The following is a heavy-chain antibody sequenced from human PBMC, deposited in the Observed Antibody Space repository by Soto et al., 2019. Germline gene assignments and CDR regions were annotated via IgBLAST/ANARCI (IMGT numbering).Heavy chain of an antibody. V-gene: IGHV3-23*01. D-gene: IGHD2-2*01. J-gene: IGHJ4*02. CDR2: ITGSGDKT. CDR3: ARDCCSSSCSVWRY. Sequence: EVQLLESGGNLVQPGGSLRLSCAASGFSLKNYAMTWVRQAPGKGLEWVSGITGSGDKTYYADSVKGRFIISRDNSENTLYLQMNSLRAEDTALYYCARDCCSSSCSVWRYWGQGTQVTVSS. CDR1: GFSLKNYA.